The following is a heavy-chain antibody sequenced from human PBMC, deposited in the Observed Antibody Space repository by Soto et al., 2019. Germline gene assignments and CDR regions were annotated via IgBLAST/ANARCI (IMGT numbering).Heavy chain of an antibody. Sequence: PGGSLRLSCAASGFTFSSYGMHWVRQAPGKGLEWVAVIWYDGSNKYYADSVKGRFTISRDNSKNTLYLQMNSLRAEDTAVYYCARDGTGYSDIYYYYYGMDVWGQGTTVTVSS. J-gene: IGHJ6*02. CDR2: IWYDGSNK. CDR1: GFTFSSYG. D-gene: IGHD3-9*01. V-gene: IGHV3-33*01. CDR3: ARDGTGYSDIYYYYYGMDV.